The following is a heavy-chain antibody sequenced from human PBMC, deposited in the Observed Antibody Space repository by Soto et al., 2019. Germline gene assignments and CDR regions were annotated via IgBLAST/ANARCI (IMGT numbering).Heavy chain of an antibody. J-gene: IGHJ4*01. CDR2: IDNDGSGT. Sequence: EVQLVESGGGLVQPGGSLRLSCAASGIIFTNYWMHWVRQAPGKGLVWVSRIDNDGSGTSYADSVQGRFTISRDNAKNTVYLQMNNLRAVNTAVYFCRTGYEYWGHGTLVTVSS. CDR1: GIIFTNYW. CDR3: RTGYEY. V-gene: IGHV3-74*01. D-gene: IGHD6-25*01.